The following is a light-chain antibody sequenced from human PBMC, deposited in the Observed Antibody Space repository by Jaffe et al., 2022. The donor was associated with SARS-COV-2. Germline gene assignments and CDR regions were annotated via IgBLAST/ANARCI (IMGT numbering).Light chain of an antibody. CDR3: QQRSNWPPA. CDR1: HSVNSY. CDR2: DVS. V-gene: IGKV3-11*01. Sequence: EIVLTQSPAILSLSPGERATLSCRASHSVNSYLAWYQQKPGQPPRLLIYDVSNRATGIPARFRGSGSETDFTLTISSLEPEDFGVYYCQQRSNWPPAFGGGSKVEIK. J-gene: IGKJ4*01.